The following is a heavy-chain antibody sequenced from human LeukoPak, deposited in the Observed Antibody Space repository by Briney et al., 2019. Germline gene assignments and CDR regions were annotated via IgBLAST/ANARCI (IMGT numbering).Heavy chain of an antibody. CDR3: ARDENNYYGMDV. Sequence: SETLSLTCTVSGGSISSGGYYWSWIRQPPGKGLEWIGEINHSGSTNYNPSLKSRVTISVDTSKNQFSLKLSSVTAADTAVYYCARDENNYYGMDVWGPGTTVTVSS. CDR1: GGSISSGGYY. J-gene: IGHJ6*02. D-gene: IGHD1/OR15-1a*01. V-gene: IGHV4-39*07. CDR2: INHSGST.